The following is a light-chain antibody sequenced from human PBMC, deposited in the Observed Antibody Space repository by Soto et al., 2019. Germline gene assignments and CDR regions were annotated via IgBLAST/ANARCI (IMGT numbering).Light chain of an antibody. CDR3: TSYAGGNNV. CDR1: SSDVGGYNY. J-gene: IGLJ1*01. CDR2: EVN. Sequence: QSALTQPPSASGSPGQSVTISCTETSSDVGGYNYVSWYQQHPGKVPKLMVYEVNKRPSGVPDRFSGSKSGNTASLTVSGRQAEDEAYYYCTSYAGGNNVFGTGTKLTVL. V-gene: IGLV2-8*01.